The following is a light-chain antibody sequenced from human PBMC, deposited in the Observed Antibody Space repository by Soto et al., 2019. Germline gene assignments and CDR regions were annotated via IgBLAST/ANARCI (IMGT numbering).Light chain of an antibody. Sequence: DIVMTQSPDSLAVSLGERATINCKSSQSILYSSNNKKYLAWSQQKPGQPPKLPIYWSSTRESGFPDRFSGRVSGTDFTLSTSSRQADDGAIYYCQQYYSSPPTFGGGTKVEIK. CDR1: QSILYSSNNKKY. V-gene: IGKV4-1*01. CDR2: WSS. CDR3: QQYYSSPPT. J-gene: IGKJ4*01.